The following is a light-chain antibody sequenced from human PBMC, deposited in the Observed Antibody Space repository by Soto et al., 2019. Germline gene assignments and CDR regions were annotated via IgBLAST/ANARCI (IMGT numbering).Light chain of an antibody. CDR2: EDT. V-gene: IGLV2-23*01. Sequence: QSGLTQPASVSGSPGQSITISCTGSSSDVGRFNFVSWYQQRPGKAPKLMIYEDTKRPSGVSNRFSGSKSGNTASLTISGLQAEYEADYYCCSYAGSITFVSGTGTKITVL. CDR1: SSDVGRFNF. CDR3: CSYAGSITFV. J-gene: IGLJ1*01.